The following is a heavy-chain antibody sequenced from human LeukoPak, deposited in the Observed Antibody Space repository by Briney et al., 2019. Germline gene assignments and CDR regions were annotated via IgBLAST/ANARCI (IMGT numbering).Heavy chain of an antibody. Sequence: SETLSLTCIVSGVSIFSYYWNWLRQPPGKGLEWIGYVHYSGSTNYNPSLKSRVTISVDTSKSQFSLKLSSATAADTAVYYCATGRSIRYFDYWGQGTLLTVSS. D-gene: IGHD3-9*01. CDR2: VHYSGST. J-gene: IGHJ4*02. CDR1: GVSIFSYY. CDR3: ATGRSIRYFDY. V-gene: IGHV4-59*08.